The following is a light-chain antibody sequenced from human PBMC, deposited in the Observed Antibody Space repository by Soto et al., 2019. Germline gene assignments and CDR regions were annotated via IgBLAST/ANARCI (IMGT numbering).Light chain of an antibody. CDR2: ENN. CDR1: SSNLGNNY. V-gene: IGLV1-51*02. CDR3: GTWDSSLSAGV. Sequence: QSVLTQPPSVSAAPGQKVTISCSGSSSNLGNNYVSWYQQLPGTAPKLLIYENNKRPSGIPDRFSGSKSGTSATLGITRLQTGDEADYYCGTWDSSLSAGVFGGGTQLTVL. J-gene: IGLJ2*01.